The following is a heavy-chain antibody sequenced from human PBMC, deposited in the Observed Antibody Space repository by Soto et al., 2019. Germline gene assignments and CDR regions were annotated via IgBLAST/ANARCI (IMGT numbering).Heavy chain of an antibody. J-gene: IGHJ5*02. D-gene: IGHD3-9*01. CDR2: VWSDGNNK. CDR1: GFTFSNYA. V-gene: IGHV3-33*01. CDR3: ARERLRHSFDP. Sequence: QVQLVESGGGVVQPGRSLRLSCAASGFTFSNYAMHWVRQPPGQGLEWVAVVWSDGNNKWYADSVKGRITISRDNSKITLYLQMHSLRVEDTAVYYCARERLRHSFDPWGQGTPVTVSS.